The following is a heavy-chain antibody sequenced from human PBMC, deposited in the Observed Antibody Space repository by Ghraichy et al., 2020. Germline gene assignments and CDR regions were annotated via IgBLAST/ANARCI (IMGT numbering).Heavy chain of an antibody. Sequence: GSLSLTCSVSGGSITSRTSYWGWIRQPPGKGLEWIGSVYYSGSTFYNPSLKRRVTISADTSNDRFFLKMRSVTATDTALYFCARYFGGRFDYWGQGIPVTVSS. J-gene: IGHJ4*02. CDR1: GGSITSRTSY. V-gene: IGHV4-39*02. CDR3: ARYFGGRFDY. CDR2: VYYSGST. D-gene: IGHD3-10*01.